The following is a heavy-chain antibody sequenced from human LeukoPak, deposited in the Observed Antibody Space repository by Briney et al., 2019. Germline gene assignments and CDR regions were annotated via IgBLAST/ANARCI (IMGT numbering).Heavy chain of an antibody. V-gene: IGHV3-53*01. Sequence: GGSLRLSCAASGFIFSSYGMSWVRQAPGKGLEWVSVIYSGGSTYYADSVKGRFTISRDNSKNTLYLQMNSLRAEDTAVYYCARERRMYYYGSGSGRRYWFDPWGQGTLVTVSS. CDR1: GFIFSSYG. CDR3: ARERRMYYYGSGSGRRYWFDP. CDR2: IYSGGST. D-gene: IGHD3-10*01. J-gene: IGHJ5*02.